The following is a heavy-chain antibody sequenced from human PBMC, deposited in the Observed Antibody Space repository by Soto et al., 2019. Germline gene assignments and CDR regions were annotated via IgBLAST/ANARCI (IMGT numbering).Heavy chain of an antibody. V-gene: IGHV3-21*06. CDR2: ISGIRDYI. CDR3: AREGVHNYNEYYFDY. D-gene: IGHD3-22*01. Sequence: GGSLRLSCAASGFTFSYYALHWIRRAPGKGLEWVSSISGIRDYIRYADSVKGRFTISRDNAKTSLYLQMNSLTAEDTAVYYCAREGVHNYNEYYFDYWGQGTLVTVSS. J-gene: IGHJ4*02. CDR1: GFTFSYYA.